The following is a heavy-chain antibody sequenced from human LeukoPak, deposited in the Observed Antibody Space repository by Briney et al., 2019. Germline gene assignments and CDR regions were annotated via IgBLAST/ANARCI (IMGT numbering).Heavy chain of an antibody. CDR2: ISGSGGST. CDR1: GFTFSSYA. J-gene: IGHJ4*02. CDR3: AKVGGSYYYDSSGSNGYYFGY. V-gene: IGHV3-23*01. Sequence: PGGSLRLSCAASGFTFSSYAMSWVRQAPGKGLEWVSAISGSGGSTYYADSVKGRFTISRDNSKNTLYLQMNSLRAEDTAVYYCAKVGGSYYYDSSGSNGYYFGYWGQGTLVTVSS. D-gene: IGHD3-22*01.